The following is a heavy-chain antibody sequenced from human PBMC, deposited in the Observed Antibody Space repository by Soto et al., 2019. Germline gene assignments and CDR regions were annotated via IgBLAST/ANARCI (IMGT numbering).Heavy chain of an antibody. D-gene: IGHD2-21*01. CDR2: MTGSGSAI. V-gene: IGHV3-48*03. Sequence: GGSLRLSCAASGFSFSNSEMNWIRQAPGKGLEWVSHMTGSGSAIYYADSVKGRFTISRDNAKNSLYLHLNSLRAEDTALYYCARGGGDYRTFDSWGQGNPVTVSS. CDR1: GFSFSNSE. CDR3: ARGGGDYRTFDS. J-gene: IGHJ4*02.